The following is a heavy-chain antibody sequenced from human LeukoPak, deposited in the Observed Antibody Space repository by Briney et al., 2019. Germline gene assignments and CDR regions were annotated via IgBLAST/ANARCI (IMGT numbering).Heavy chain of an antibody. Sequence: GGSLRLSCAASGFTFSSYSMNWVRQAPRKGLEWVSSISSSSSYIYYADSVKGRFTISRDNAKNSLYLQMNSLRAEDTAVYYCARDLRRTKVTYDYWGQGTLVTVSS. CDR1: GFTFSSYS. J-gene: IGHJ4*02. CDR2: ISSSSSYI. V-gene: IGHV3-21*01. D-gene: IGHD4-17*01. CDR3: ARDLRRTKVTYDY.